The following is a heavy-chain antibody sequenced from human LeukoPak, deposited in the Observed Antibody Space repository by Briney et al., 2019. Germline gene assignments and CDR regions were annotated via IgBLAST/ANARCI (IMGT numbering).Heavy chain of an antibody. CDR2: INSDGSNT. CDR1: GFTFSSYW. Sequence: GGSLRLSCAASGFTFSSYWMHWVRQAPGKGLVWVSRINSDGSNTSYADSVKGRFTISRDNAKNTLYLQMNSLRAEDTAVYYCAKLLRPYYYYYMDVWGKGTTVTVSS. CDR3: AKLLRPYYYYYMDV. J-gene: IGHJ6*03. D-gene: IGHD2-21*02. V-gene: IGHV3-74*01.